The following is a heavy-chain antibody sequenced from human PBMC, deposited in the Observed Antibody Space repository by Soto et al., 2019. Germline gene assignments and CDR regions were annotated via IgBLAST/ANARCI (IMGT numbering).Heavy chain of an antibody. V-gene: IGHV1-3*01. Sequence: QVQLVQSGAEVKKPGASVKVSCKASGYTFTSYAMHWVRQAPGQRLEWMGWINAGNGNTKYSQKFQGRVTITRDTXXSTAYMELSSLRSEDTAVYYCARDKHGSGSYAFDIWGQGTMVTVSS. CDR1: GYTFTSYA. CDR3: ARDKHGSGSYAFDI. J-gene: IGHJ3*02. CDR2: INAGNGNT. D-gene: IGHD3-10*01.